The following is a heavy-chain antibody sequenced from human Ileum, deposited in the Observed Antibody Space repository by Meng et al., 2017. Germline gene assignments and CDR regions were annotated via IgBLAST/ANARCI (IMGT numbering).Heavy chain of an antibody. CDR2: ISASGTYI. CDR1: GFTFRSYS. J-gene: IGHJ4*02. V-gene: IGHV3-21*01. CDR3: ARVAYYDILTAHYYFDS. D-gene: IGHD3-9*01. Sequence: GESLKISCAASGFTFRSYSMNWVRQAPGKGLEWVSSISASGTYIYYAESVKGRFTISRDNAKNSLYLQMNSLRADDTAVYYCARVAYYDILTAHYYFDSWGQGTLVTVSS.